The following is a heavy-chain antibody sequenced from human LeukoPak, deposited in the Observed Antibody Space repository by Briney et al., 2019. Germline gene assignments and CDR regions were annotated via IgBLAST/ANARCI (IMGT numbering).Heavy chain of an antibody. CDR1: GFALSSYY. CDR3: ARQGPAGHLDH. J-gene: IGHJ4*02. CDR2: ITTSTTTI. V-gene: IGHV3-48*02. D-gene: IGHD6-13*01. Sequence: GGSLRLSCAASGFALSSYYMNWVRQTPGKGLEWVSLITTSTTTIEYADSVKGLFTISRDNARNSLYLEMNSLRDEDTAVYYCARQGPAGHLDHWGQGTLVTVSS.